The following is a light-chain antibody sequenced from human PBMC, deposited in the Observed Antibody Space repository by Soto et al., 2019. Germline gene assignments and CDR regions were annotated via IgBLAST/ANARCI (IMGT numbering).Light chain of an antibody. CDR2: DVS. J-gene: IGLJ2*01. Sequence: QSVLTQPASVSGSLGQSITISCTGTSIDVGGYNYVSWYQQHPGQAPKLLIYDVSHRPSGISYRLSGSKSGNTASLTISGLQAEDEADYYCSSYTGSAALVIFGGGTQLTVL. CDR3: SSYTGSAALVI. V-gene: IGLV2-14*03. CDR1: SIDVGGYNY.